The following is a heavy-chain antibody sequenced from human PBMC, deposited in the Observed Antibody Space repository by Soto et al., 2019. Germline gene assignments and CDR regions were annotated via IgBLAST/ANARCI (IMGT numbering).Heavy chain of an antibody. V-gene: IGHV4-31*03. Sequence: PSETLSLTCTVSGGSISSGGYYWSWIRQHPGKGLEWIGYIYYSGSTYYNPSLKSRVTISVDTSKNQFSLKLSSVTAADTAVYYCARASGERFSILPEAGFDIWGQGTMVTLSS. CDR2: IYYSGST. CDR3: ARASGERFSILPEAGFDI. CDR1: GGSISSGGYY. D-gene: IGHD3-10*01. J-gene: IGHJ3*02.